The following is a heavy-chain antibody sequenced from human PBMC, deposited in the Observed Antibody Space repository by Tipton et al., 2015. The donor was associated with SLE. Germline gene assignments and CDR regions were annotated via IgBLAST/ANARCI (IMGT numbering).Heavy chain of an antibody. CDR2: IWYDGSNT. D-gene: IGHD5-12*01. J-gene: IGHJ4*02. CDR3: ARDLTADYSLDY. Sequence: SLRLSCAASGFSFSSYGVHWVRQAPGKGLEWVAVIWYDGSNTFYADSVKGRFTISRDNSENTLSLQMNSLRAEDTAVYYCARDLTADYSLDYWGQGTLVTVSS. CDR1: GFSFSSYG. V-gene: IGHV3-33*08.